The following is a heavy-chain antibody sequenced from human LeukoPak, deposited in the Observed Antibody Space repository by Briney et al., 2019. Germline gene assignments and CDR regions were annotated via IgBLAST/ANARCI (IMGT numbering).Heavy chain of an antibody. J-gene: IGHJ4*02. V-gene: IGHV1-24*01. CDR3: ATTTILTGYYTFDY. Sequence: GASAKVSCKVSGYTLTELSMHWVRQAPGKGLEWMGGFDPEDGETIYAQKFQGRVTMTEDTSTDTAYMELSSLRSEDTAVYYCATTTILTGYYTFDYWGQGTLVTVSS. D-gene: IGHD3-9*01. CDR1: GYTLTELS. CDR2: FDPEDGET.